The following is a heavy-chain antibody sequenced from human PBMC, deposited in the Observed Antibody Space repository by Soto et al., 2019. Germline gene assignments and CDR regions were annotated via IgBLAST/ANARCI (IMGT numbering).Heavy chain of an antibody. D-gene: IGHD3-10*01. CDR1: GGSISSYY. CDR3: ARVWGGAFDF. J-gene: IGHJ3*01. V-gene: IGHV4-59*01. Sequence: SETLSLTCTVSGGSISSYYWSWIRQPPGKGLEWIGYIYYSGSINYNPSLKSRVTISVDTSKSQFSLKLSSVTAADTAVYYCARVWGGAFDFWGQGTMVTVSS. CDR2: IYYSGSI.